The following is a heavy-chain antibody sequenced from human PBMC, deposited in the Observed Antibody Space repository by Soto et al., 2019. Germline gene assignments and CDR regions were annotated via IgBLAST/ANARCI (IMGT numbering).Heavy chain of an antibody. Sequence: GSLRLSCAASGFTFRIYSMNWVLQAPGKGLAWASSISSSSSYIYYADSVKGRFTISRDNANNSLYLQMNSLRAEDAAVYYCPRDDDGSGWHNWFDPWGQGTPVTVSS. V-gene: IGHV3-21*01. CDR3: PRDDDGSGWHNWFDP. CDR1: GFTFRIYS. D-gene: IGHD6-19*01. J-gene: IGHJ5*02. CDR2: ISSSSSYI.